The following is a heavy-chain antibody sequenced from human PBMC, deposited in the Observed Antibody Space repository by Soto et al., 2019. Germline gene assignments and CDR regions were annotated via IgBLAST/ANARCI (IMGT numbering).Heavy chain of an antibody. D-gene: IGHD3-10*01. CDR2: IWYDGSNK. Sequence: PGGSLRLSCAASGFTFSSYGMHWVRQAPGKGLEWVAVIWYDGSNKYYADSVKGRFTISRDNSKNTLYLQMNSLRAEDTAVYYCARGGPGFGAGGFDYWGQGTLLTVSS. CDR1: GFTFSSYG. V-gene: IGHV3-33*01. J-gene: IGHJ4*02. CDR3: ARGGPGFGAGGFDY.